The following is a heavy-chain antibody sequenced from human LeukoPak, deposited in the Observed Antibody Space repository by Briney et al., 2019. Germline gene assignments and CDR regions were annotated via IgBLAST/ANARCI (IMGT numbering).Heavy chain of an antibody. J-gene: IGHJ6*03. Sequence: SETLSLTCTVSGYSISSGYYWGWIRQPPGKGLEWIGSFYHSGSTYYNPSLRSRVTISVDTSKNQFSLKLSSVTAADTAVYYCARSSEGRYYYDSSGFSYYYYYMDVWGKGTTVTISS. CDR2: FYHSGST. CDR1: GYSISSGYY. V-gene: IGHV4-38-2*02. CDR3: ARSSEGRYYYDSSGFSYYYYYMDV. D-gene: IGHD3-22*01.